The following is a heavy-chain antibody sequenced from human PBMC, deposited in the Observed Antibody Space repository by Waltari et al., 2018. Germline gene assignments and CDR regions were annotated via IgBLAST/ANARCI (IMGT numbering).Heavy chain of an antibody. CDR3: ARPRSSGWLPFDY. CDR1: GGSISSSSYY. J-gene: IGHJ4*02. CDR2: IYYSGSA. D-gene: IGHD6-13*01. V-gene: IGHV4-39*01. Sequence: ETLSLTCTVSGGSISSSSYYWGWIRQPPGKGLEWIGSIYYSGSAYYNPSLKSRVIISVDTSKNQFSLNLNSVTAADTAVYYCARPRSSGWLPFDYWGQGTLVTVSS.